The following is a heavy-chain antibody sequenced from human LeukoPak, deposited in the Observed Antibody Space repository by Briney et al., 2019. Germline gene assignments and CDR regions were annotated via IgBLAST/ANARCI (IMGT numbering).Heavy chain of an antibody. V-gene: IGHV3-30*02. CDR1: GFTFNSNG. CDR3: AKDAYSYGPFDY. D-gene: IGHD5-18*01. J-gene: IGHJ4*02. CDR2: IRYDGSNT. Sequence: GGSLRLSCAASGFTFNSNGMHWVRQAPGKGLEWVAFIRYDGSNTYYADSVKGRFTTSRDNSKNTVYLQMNRLRVEDTAVYYCAKDAYSYGPFDYWGQGTLVTVSS.